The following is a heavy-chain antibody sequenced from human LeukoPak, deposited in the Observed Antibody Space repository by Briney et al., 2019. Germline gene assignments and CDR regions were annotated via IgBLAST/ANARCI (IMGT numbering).Heavy chain of an antibody. V-gene: IGHV4-34*01. J-gene: IGHJ4*02. CDR2: INHSGST. CDR3: ARGSSGGRCYRL. Sequence: SEALSLTCAVYGGSFSGYYWSWIRQPPGKGLEWIGEINHSGSTNYNPSLKSRVTISVDTSKNQFSLKLSSVTAADTAVYYCARGSSGGRCYRLWGQGTLVTVSS. CDR1: GGSFSGYY. D-gene: IGHD2-15*01.